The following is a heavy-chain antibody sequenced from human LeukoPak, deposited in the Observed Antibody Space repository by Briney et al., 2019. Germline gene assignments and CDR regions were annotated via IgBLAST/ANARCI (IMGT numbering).Heavy chain of an antibody. CDR1: GFTFDSYA. CDR3: AKGVSATDTGNWFDP. D-gene: IGHD1-1*01. V-gene: IGHV3-23*01. Sequence: GGSLRLSCAASGFTFDSYAMNWVRQAPGKGLEWVSVISSATGRTYYADSVKGRFTIPRDNSKNALYLQTSSLRAEDTAVYYCAKGVSATDTGNWFDPWGQGTLVTVSS. CDR2: ISSATGRT. J-gene: IGHJ5*02.